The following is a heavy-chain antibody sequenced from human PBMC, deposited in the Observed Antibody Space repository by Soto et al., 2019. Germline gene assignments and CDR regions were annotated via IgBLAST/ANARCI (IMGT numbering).Heavy chain of an antibody. CDR1: GFTFSSYA. CDR2: ISYDGSNK. V-gene: IGHV3-30-3*01. Sequence: GGSLRLSCAASGFTFSSYAMHWVRQAPGKGLEWVAVISYDGSNKYYADSVKGRFTISRDNSKNTLYLQMNSLRAEDTAVYYCASRYYYDSSGPHWGQGTLVTVSS. CDR3: ASRYYYDSSGPH. J-gene: IGHJ4*02. D-gene: IGHD3-22*01.